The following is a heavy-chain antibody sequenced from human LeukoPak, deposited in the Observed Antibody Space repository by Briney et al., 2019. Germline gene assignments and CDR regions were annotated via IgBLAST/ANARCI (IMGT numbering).Heavy chain of an antibody. CDR2: IRYDGSNK. J-gene: IGHJ4*02. Sequence: GGSLRLSCAASGFTFSSYGMHWVRQAPGKGLEWVAFIRYDGSNKYYADSVKGRFTISRDNSKNTLYLQMNSLRAEDTAVYYCANTVVPAVTYYSDYWGQGTLVTVSS. CDR1: GFTFSSYG. CDR3: ANTVVPAVTYYSDY. V-gene: IGHV3-30*02. D-gene: IGHD2-2*01.